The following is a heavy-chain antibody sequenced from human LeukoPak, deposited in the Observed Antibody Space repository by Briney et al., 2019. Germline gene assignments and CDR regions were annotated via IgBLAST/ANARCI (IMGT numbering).Heavy chain of an antibody. CDR2: IYPGGTYT. Sequence: GESLKISCKGFGYSFTTYWIGRVRQMPGKGLEWMGIIYPGGTYTRYSPSFQGQVTISADQSTSTAYLQWSSLKASDTAIYYCACRKYYDTWSDPWGQGTLVTVSS. D-gene: IGHD3-3*01. CDR3: ACRKYYDTWSDP. CDR1: GYSFTTYW. J-gene: IGHJ5*02. V-gene: IGHV5-51*01.